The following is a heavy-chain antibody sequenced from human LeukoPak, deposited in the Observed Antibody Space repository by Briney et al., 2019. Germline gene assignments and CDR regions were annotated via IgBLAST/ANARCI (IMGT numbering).Heavy chain of an antibody. D-gene: IGHD3-10*01. CDR2: IYYSGST. CDR3: ARAMVRGAANDY. Sequence: SDTLSLTCTVSGGSISSYYWSWIRKPPGQGLDWIGYIYYSGSTNYNPSLKSRVTISVDTSKNQFTLMLSSVTAADTAVYYCARAMVRGAANDYWGQGTLVTVSS. V-gene: IGHV4-59*07. J-gene: IGHJ4*02. CDR1: GGSISSYY.